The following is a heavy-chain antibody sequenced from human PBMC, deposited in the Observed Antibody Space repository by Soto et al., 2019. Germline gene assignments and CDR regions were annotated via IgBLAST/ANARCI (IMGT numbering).Heavy chain of an antibody. V-gene: IGHV4-59*01. J-gene: IGHJ5*02. Sequence: ASETLSLTCTVSGGSISSYYWSWIRQPPGKGLEWIGYIYYSGSTNYNPSLKSRVTISVDTSKNQFSLNLSSVTAADTAVYYCARAPAGPNWFDPWGQGTLVTVSS. CDR3: ARAPAGPNWFDP. CDR1: GGSISSYY. CDR2: IYYSGST.